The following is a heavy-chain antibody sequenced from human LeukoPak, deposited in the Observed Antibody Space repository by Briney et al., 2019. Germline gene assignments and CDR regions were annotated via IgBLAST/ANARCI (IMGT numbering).Heavy chain of an antibody. CDR1: GYTFTGYY. CDR3: ARDPSPAAGINWLDP. CDR2: INPNGGGT. D-gene: IGHD6-13*01. J-gene: IGHJ5*02. Sequence: ASVKVSCKASGYTFTGYYMHWVRQAPGQGLEWMGWINPNGGGTNYTQKFQGRVTMTRDTSITTAFMELTSLRSDDTAVYYCARDPSPAAGINWLDPWGQGTLATVSS. V-gene: IGHV1-2*02.